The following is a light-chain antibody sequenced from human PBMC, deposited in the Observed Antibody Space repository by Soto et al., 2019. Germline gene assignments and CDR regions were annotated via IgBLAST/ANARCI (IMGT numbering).Light chain of an antibody. CDR2: GAS. Sequence: EIVLTQSPGTLSLSPGERATLSCRASQSVSSSYLAWYQQKPGQAPRLLIYGASSRATGIPDRLSGSGSGTDFTLTISRVEPEDFAVYYCQQYGSSSLTFGGVTKVEIK. CDR1: QSVSSSY. V-gene: IGKV3-20*01. CDR3: QQYGSSSLT. J-gene: IGKJ4*01.